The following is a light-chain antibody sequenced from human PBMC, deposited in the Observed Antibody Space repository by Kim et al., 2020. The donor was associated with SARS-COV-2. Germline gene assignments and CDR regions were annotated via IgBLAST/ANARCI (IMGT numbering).Light chain of an antibody. CDR3: QQSYISPFT. Sequence: ASVGDRVTITCRTSQSISSHLNWYHQKPGRAPKLLISAASTLQGGVPSRFSGSGSETDFTLTISSMQPEDFATYFCQQSYISPFTFGPGTKVDIK. CDR2: AAS. CDR1: QSISSH. J-gene: IGKJ3*01. V-gene: IGKV1-39*01.